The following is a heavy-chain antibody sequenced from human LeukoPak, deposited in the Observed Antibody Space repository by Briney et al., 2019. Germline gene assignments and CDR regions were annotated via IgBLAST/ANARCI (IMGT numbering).Heavy chain of an antibody. CDR2: IYYSGST. V-gene: IGHV4-39*01. CDR1: GGSISSSSYY. Sequence: PSETLSLTCTVSGGSISSSSYYWGWIRQPPGKGLEWLGSIYYSGSTYYNPSLKSRVTISVDTSKNQFSLKLSSVTAADTAVYYRARHVDSSGYYTTAVDYWGQGILVTVSS. CDR3: ARHVDSSGYYTTAVDY. D-gene: IGHD3-22*01. J-gene: IGHJ4*02.